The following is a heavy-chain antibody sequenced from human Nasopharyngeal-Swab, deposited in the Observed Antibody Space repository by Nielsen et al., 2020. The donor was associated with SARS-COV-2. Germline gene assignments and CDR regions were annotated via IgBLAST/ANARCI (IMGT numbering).Heavy chain of an antibody. J-gene: IGHJ4*02. V-gene: IGHV3-23*01. CDR1: GFTFSSYA. CDR3: AKVPSGWYSALWY. D-gene: IGHD6-19*01. CDR2: ISGSGGST. Sequence: GESLKISCAASGFTFSSYAMSWVRQAPGKGLEWVSAISGSGGSTYYADSVKGRFTISRDNSKNTLYLQMNSLRAEDTAVHYCAKVPSGWYSALWYWGQGTLVTVSS.